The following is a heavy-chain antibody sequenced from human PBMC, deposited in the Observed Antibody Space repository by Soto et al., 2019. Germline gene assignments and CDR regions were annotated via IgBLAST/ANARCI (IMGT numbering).Heavy chain of an antibody. D-gene: IGHD5-18*01. J-gene: IGHJ4*02. CDR3: ARGAPSRYSYGEPFDY. CDR2: ISAYNGNT. Sequence: ASVKVSCKASGYTFTSYGISWVRQAPGQGLEWMGWISAYNGNTNYAQKLQGRVTMTTDTSTSTAYMELRSLRSDDTAVYYCARGAPSRYSYGEPFDYWGQGTLVTVSS. CDR1: GYTFTSYG. V-gene: IGHV1-18*01.